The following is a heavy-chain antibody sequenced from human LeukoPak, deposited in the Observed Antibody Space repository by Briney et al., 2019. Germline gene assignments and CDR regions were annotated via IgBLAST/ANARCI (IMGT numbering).Heavy chain of an antibody. Sequence: ASVKVSCKASGYTFTGYYMHWVRQAPGQGLEWMGWINPNSGGTNNAQKFQGRVTMTRDTSISTAYMELGGLRSDDTAVYYCARASITIFGVVSPLDYWGQGTLVTVSS. V-gene: IGHV1-2*02. J-gene: IGHJ4*02. CDR3: ARASITIFGVVSPLDY. CDR2: INPNSGGT. CDR1: GYTFTGYY. D-gene: IGHD3-3*01.